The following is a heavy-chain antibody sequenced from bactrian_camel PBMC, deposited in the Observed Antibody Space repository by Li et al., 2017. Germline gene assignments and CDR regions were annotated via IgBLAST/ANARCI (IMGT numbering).Heavy chain of an antibody. V-gene: IGHV3S53*01. Sequence: LVESGGGLVQPGGSLRLSCAASGYTYRRYCMGWFRQAPGKEREGVAAIDSDGTTTYADSVKGRFTISQDNRNNTVYLQMNSLKPKETAMYYCAADSPYCGWGGFFRYWGQGTQVTVS. J-gene: IGHJ6*01. D-gene: IGHD3*01. CDR2: IDSDGTT. CDR3: AADSPYCGWGGFFRY. CDR1: GYTYRRYC.